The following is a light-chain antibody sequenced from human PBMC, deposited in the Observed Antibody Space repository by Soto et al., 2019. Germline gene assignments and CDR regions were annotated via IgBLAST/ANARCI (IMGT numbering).Light chain of an antibody. V-gene: IGLV2-23*02. CDR2: EVS. CDR1: SSDVGSYNL. J-gene: IGLJ1*01. CDR3: CSYAGSSTFVYV. Sequence: QSALTQPASVSGSPAQPITISCTGTSSDVGSYNLVSWYQQHPGKAPKLMIYEVSKRPSGVSNRFSGSKSGNTASLTISGLQAEDEADYYCCSYAGSSTFVYVFGTGTKVTVL.